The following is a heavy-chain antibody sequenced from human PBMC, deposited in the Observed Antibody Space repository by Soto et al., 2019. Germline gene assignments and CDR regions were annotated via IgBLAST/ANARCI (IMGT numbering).Heavy chain of an antibody. V-gene: IGHV3-53*01. CDR2: IYASDST. CDR1: GLTVSSYA. J-gene: IGHJ6*02. CDR3: AKGWMDV. Sequence: EVQLVESGGGLIQPGGSLRLSCAVSGLTVSSYAMSWVRQAPGEGLEWVSVIYASDSTHYADSVKGRFTISRDNSKNTLFLQMTRLRAEDTAVYYCAKGWMDVWGQGATVTVS.